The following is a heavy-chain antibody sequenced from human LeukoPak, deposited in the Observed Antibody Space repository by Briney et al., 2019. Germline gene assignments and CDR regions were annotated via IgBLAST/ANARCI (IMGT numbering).Heavy chain of an antibody. Sequence: SVKVSCKASGGTFSSYAISWVRQAPGQGLEWMGGIIPIFGTANYAQKFQGRVTITADESTSTAYMELRSLRSDDTAVYYCARIYYYDSSGYYDFDYWGQGTLVTVSS. CDR3: ARIYYYDSSGYYDFDY. J-gene: IGHJ4*02. CDR1: GGTFSSYA. V-gene: IGHV1-69*13. CDR2: IIPIFGTA. D-gene: IGHD3-22*01.